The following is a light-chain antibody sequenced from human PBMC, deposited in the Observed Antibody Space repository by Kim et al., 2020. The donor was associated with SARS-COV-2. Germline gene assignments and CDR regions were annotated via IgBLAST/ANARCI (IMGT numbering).Light chain of an antibody. CDR1: SSDVGGYNY. V-gene: IGLV2-8*01. J-gene: IGLJ1*01. CDR3: SSYAGSNNGNV. Sequence: QSALTQPPSASGSPGQSVTISCTGTSSDVGGYNYVSWYQQHPGKAPKLMIYEVSKRPSGVPNRFSGSKSGNTASLTVSGLQAEDDADYYCSSYAGSNNGNVFGTGTKVNV. CDR2: EVS.